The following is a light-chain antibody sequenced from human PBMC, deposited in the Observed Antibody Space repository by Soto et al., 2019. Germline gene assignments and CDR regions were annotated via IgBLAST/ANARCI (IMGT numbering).Light chain of an antibody. J-gene: IGLJ1*01. CDR1: SSDVGGYNY. CDR3: SSYAGSNNKV. V-gene: IGLV2-8*01. Sequence: QSVLTQPPSASGSPGQSVTISCPGTSSDVGGYNYVSWYQQHPGKAPKLMIYEVSKRPSGVPDRFSGSKSGNTASLTVSGLKAEDEADYYCSSYAGSNNKVFGTGTKVTVL. CDR2: EVS.